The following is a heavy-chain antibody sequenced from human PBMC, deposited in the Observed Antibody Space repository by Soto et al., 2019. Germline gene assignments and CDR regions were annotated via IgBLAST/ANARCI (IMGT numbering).Heavy chain of an antibody. V-gene: IGHV1-69*13. Sequence: SSVKVSCKASGGTFSSYAISWVRQAPGQGLEWMGGIIPIFGTANYAQKFQGRVTITADESTSTAYMELSSLRSEDTAVYYCARDLRGLGYCSGGSCYSGFDPWGQVTLVTVSS. CDR3: ARDLRGLGYCSGGSCYSGFDP. CDR1: GGTFSSYA. D-gene: IGHD2-15*01. J-gene: IGHJ5*02. CDR2: IIPIFGTA.